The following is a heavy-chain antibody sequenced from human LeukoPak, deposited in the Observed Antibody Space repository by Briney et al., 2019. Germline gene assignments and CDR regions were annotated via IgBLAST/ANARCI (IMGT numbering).Heavy chain of an antibody. V-gene: IGHV1-2*02. CDR1: GYTFTSYY. D-gene: IGHD1-26*01. Sequence: ASVKVSCKASGYTFTSYYMHWVRQAPGQGLEWMGWINPNSGGTNYAQKFQGRVTMTRDTSISTAYMELSRLRSDDTAVYYCARERRCSGSYAPLADFDYWGQGTLVTVSS. CDR2: INPNSGGT. J-gene: IGHJ4*02. CDR3: ARERRCSGSYAPLADFDY.